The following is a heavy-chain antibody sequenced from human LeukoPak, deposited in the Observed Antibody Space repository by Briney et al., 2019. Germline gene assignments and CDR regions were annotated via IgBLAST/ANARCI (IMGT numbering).Heavy chain of an antibody. J-gene: IGHJ1*01. CDR1: GYTFTSNY. Sequence: ASVKVSCKASGYTFTSNYMHWVRQAPGQGLEWMGTINPSGGSISYAQKFQGRVTMTRDTSTSTVYMELSSLRSEDTAVYYCARGRTTVVTPGYFQYWGQGTLVIVSS. CDR3: ARGRTTVVTPGYFQY. D-gene: IGHD4-23*01. CDR2: INPSGGSI. V-gene: IGHV1-46*01.